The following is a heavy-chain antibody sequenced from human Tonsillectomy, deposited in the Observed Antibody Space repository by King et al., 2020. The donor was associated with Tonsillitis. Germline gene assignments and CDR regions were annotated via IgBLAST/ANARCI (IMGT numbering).Heavy chain of an antibody. CDR2: INPNSGAT. CDR1: GYTFTAYY. J-gene: IGHJ4*02. V-gene: IGHV1-2*02. Sequence: VQLVESGAEVKKPGASVKVSCKTSGYTFTAYYIHWVRQAPGQGLEWMGWINPNSGATNYAQKFQGRVTMTRATSITTASMELSRLRTDDTAVYLCARLGFYDTSGRNLDYWGQGTLVTVSS. CDR3: ARLGFYDTSGRNLDY. D-gene: IGHD3-22*01.